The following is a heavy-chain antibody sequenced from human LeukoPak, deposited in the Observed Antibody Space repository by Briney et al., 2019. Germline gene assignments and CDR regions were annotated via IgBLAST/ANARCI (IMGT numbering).Heavy chain of an antibody. J-gene: IGHJ4*02. V-gene: IGHV3-30*02. CDR2: IRYDGSNK. CDR3: AKDFRVGATPDYFDY. D-gene: IGHD1-26*01. Sequence: PGGSLRLSCAASGFTFSSYDMHRVRQAPGKGLEWVAFIRYDGSNKYYADSVKGRFTISRDNSKNTLYLQMNSLRAEDTAVYYCAKDFRVGATPDYFDYWGQGTLVTVSS. CDR1: GFTFSSYD.